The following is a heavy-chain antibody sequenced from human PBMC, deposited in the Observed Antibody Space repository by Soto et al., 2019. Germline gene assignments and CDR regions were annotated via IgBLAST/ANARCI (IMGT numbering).Heavy chain of an antibody. Sequence: ASVKVSCKASGYTFTSYDINWVRQATGQGLEWMGWMNPNSGNTGYAQKLQGRVTMTRNTSISTAYMELSSLRSEDTAVYYCARGIAARLYYYYYGMDVWGQGTTVTVSS. CDR3: ARGIAARLYYYYYGMDV. V-gene: IGHV1-8*01. J-gene: IGHJ6*02. CDR1: GYTFTSYD. CDR2: MNPNSGNT. D-gene: IGHD6-6*01.